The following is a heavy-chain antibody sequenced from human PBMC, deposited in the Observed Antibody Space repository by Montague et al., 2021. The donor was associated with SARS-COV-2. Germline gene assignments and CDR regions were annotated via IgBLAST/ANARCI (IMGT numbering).Heavy chain of an antibody. D-gene: IGHD4-17*01. CDR3: ARDYGDYSYYYGLDV. CDR1: GGSITNNIDY. V-gene: IGHV4-39*07. CDR2: IYYTGNT. Sequence: SETLSLTCTVSGGSITNNIDYWAWIRQPPGKGLEWIGSIYYTGNTYYNPSLKSRVTMSVDTSKNQFSLRVSSVTAADTAVYYCARDYGDYSYYYGLDVWGQGTTVTVSS. J-gene: IGHJ6*02.